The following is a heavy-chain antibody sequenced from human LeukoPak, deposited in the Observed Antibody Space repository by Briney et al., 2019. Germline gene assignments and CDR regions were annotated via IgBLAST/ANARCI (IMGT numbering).Heavy chain of an antibody. CDR2: IYQSGNN. J-gene: IGHJ6*03. D-gene: IGHD3-3*01. V-gene: IGHV4-59*01. CDR3: VRGLRVRTFGELSWYIDV. CDR1: GGSISSNY. Sequence: SETLSLTCTVSGGSISSNYWGWVRQPPGKGLEYIGYIYQSGNNNYNPSLKSRVTFSEETSKDQFSLKLNSVTAADTAVYYCVRGLRVRTFGELSWYIDVWGKGTTVIVS.